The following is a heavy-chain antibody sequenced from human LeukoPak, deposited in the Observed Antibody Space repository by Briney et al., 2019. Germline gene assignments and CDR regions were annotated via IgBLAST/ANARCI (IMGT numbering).Heavy chain of an antibody. CDR3: ARMYYYDSSGDAFDI. V-gene: IGHV4-39*07. J-gene: IGHJ3*02. D-gene: IGHD3-22*01. CDR1: GGSTRSSSYY. CDR2: NSYSGTT. Sequence: SETLSLTCTVSGGSTRSSSYYWGWIRQPPGKDLEWIGSNSYSGTTYYNPSLKSRVTISVDRSKNQFSLKLSSVTAADTAVYYCARMYYYDSSGDAFDIWGQGTMVTVSS.